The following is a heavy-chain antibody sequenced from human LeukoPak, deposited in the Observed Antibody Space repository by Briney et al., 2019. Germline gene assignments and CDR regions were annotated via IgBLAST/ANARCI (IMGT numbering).Heavy chain of an antibody. CDR3: ARDRSGTAMPSYYFDY. D-gene: IGHD5-18*01. Sequence: GGSLRLSCAASGFTFDDYGMSWVRQAPGKGLEWVSGINWNGGSTGYADPVKGRFTISRDNAKNSLYLQMNSLRAEDTALYYCARDRSGTAMPSYYFDYWGQGTLVTVSS. V-gene: IGHV3-20*04. CDR2: INWNGGST. CDR1: GFTFDDYG. J-gene: IGHJ4*02.